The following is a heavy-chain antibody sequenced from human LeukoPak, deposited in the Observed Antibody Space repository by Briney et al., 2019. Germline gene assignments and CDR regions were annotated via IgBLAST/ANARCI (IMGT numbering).Heavy chain of an antibody. CDR2: IYNSGST. V-gene: IGHV4-59*01. Sequence: PSETLSLTCSVSGDSISSYYWSWIRQPPGKGLEWIGYIYNSGSTIYNPSLKSRVTISLDTSKNQFSLRLRSVTAADTAVYYCARDAENYDFYNGMDVWGQGTTVTVSS. CDR3: ARDAENYDFYNGMDV. J-gene: IGHJ6*02. CDR1: GDSISSYY. D-gene: IGHD5-24*01.